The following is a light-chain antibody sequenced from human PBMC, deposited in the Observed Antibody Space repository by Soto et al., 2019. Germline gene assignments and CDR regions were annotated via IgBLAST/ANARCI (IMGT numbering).Light chain of an antibody. Sequence: QSVLTQPPSGSGAPGQRVTISCTGSSSNIGAGYDVHWYQQLPGTAPKLLIYGNSNRPSGVPDRFSGSKSGTSASLAITALQAEDEADYYCQSYDSSLSGYVLFGGGTKVTVL. CDR3: QSYDSSLSGYVL. CDR1: SSNIGAGYD. V-gene: IGLV1-40*01. CDR2: GNS. J-gene: IGLJ2*01.